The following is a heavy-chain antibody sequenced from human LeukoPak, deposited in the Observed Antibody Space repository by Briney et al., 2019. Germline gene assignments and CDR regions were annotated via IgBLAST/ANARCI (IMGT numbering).Heavy chain of an antibody. CDR2: ISGSGGST. J-gene: IGHJ4*02. Sequence: PGGCLRLSCAASGFTFSSYAMSWVRQAPGKGLEWVSAISGSGGSTYYADSVKGRFTISRDNSKNTLYLQMNSLRAEDTAVYYCAKVAPLDYYDSSGYYYSFDYWGQGTLVTVSS. V-gene: IGHV3-23*01. CDR3: AKVAPLDYYDSSGYYYSFDY. D-gene: IGHD3-22*01. CDR1: GFTFSSYA.